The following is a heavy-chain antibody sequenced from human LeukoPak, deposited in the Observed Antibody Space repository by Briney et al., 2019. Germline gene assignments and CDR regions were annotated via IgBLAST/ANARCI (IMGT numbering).Heavy chain of an antibody. V-gene: IGHV3-23*01. J-gene: IGHJ4*02. CDR1: GFTFSNYG. Sequence: PGGSLRLSCVASGFTFSNYGMSWVRQAPGKGLEWVSVISDSGVGTYYADSVKGRFTISRDNSKNTLFLQLNSLRAEDTAVYYCATTLTNLLHRTYFTYWGQGTLVTVSS. CDR2: ISDSGVGT. CDR3: ATTLTNLLHRTYFTY. D-gene: IGHD1-1*01.